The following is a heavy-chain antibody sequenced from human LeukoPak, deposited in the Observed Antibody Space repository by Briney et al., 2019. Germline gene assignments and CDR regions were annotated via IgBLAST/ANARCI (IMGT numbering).Heavy chain of an antibody. CDR3: AKYQLLNNNYWRDAFDI. CDR2: IGRNGDI. CDR1: GFTFSTFH. J-gene: IGHJ3*02. V-gene: IGHV3-23*01. Sequence: GGSLRLSCTASGFTFSTFHMTWVRQAPGKGLEWVSVIGRNGDIYYSDSVKGRFTISRDNSKNTLYLQMNSLRAEDTAVYYCAKYQLLNNNYWRDAFDIWGQGTMVTVSS. D-gene: IGHD1-1*01.